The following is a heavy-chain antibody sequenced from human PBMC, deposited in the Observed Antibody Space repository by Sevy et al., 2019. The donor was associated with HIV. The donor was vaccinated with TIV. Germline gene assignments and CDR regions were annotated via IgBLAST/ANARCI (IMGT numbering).Heavy chain of an antibody. D-gene: IGHD3-22*01. J-gene: IGHJ4*02. V-gene: IGHV3-21*04. Sequence: GGSLRLSCAASGFTFSYYDMNWVRQAPGKGLEWVSSFSSGSSYIFYADSVKGRFTISRDNAKNSLYLQMNSLRAEDTAVYYCASPLNYYDSPSAYWGQGTLVTVSS. CDR1: GFTFSYYD. CDR2: FSSGSSYI. CDR3: ASPLNYYDSPSAY.